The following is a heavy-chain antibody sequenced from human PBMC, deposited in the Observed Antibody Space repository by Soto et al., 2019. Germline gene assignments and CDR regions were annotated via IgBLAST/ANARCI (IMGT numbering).Heavy chain of an antibody. CDR2: ISDSGST. D-gene: IGHD3-16*01. Sequence: QVQLQESGPGLVKPSETLSLTCSVSGGSISSYYWSWIRQPPGKGLEWIGHISDSGSTNYKPSLKCRVTISADTSRNQFSLKLNSVTAADTAIYYCALANYIWGSYVDWGQGILVTVSS. CDR1: GGSISSYY. CDR3: ALANYIWGSYVD. V-gene: IGHV4-59*08. J-gene: IGHJ4*02.